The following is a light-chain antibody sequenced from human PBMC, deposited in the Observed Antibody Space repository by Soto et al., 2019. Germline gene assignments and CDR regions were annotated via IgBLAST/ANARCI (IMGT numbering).Light chain of an antibody. V-gene: IGLV2-11*01. CDR1: SREVGGYNY. J-gene: IGLJ1*01. CDR2: DVT. Sequence: QSALTQPRSVSGAPGQSLTISCTGTSREVGGYNYVSWYQQYPGKVPKLMIYDVTKRPSGVPDRFSGSKSGNTASLTISGLQAEDEADYYCCSHAGSYTYVFGTGTKVTVL. CDR3: CSHAGSYTYV.